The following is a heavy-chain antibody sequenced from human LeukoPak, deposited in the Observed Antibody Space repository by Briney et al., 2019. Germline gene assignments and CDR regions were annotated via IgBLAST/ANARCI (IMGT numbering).Heavy chain of an antibody. CDR2: IYTSGSS. Sequence: PSETLSLTCTVSGGSISSASYYWSWIREPAGKGLEWIGHIYTSGSSEYNPSLKSRVTVSLDTSTNQFSLKLSSVTAADTAVYYCASEAPPRYCTNGVCFGRLPALDYWGQGTLVTVSS. J-gene: IGHJ4*02. V-gene: IGHV4-61*09. CDR1: GGSISSASYY. CDR3: ASEAPPRYCTNGVCFGRLPALDY. D-gene: IGHD2-8*01.